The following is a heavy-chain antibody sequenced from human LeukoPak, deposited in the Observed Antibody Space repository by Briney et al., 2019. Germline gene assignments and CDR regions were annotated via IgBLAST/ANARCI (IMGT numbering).Heavy chain of an antibody. Sequence: PGRSLRLSCAASGFTFDDYTMHWVRQAPGNGLEWVSLISWDGGSTYYADSVKGRFTISRDNSKNSLYLQMNSLRTEDTALYYCAKGGQQLVLYYYMDVWGKGTTVTISS. CDR2: ISWDGGST. V-gene: IGHV3-43*01. D-gene: IGHD6-13*01. CDR1: GFTFDDYT. CDR3: AKGGQQLVLYYYMDV. J-gene: IGHJ6*03.